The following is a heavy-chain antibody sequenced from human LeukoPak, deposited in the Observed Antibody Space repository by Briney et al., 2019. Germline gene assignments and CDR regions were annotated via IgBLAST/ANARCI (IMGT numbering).Heavy chain of an antibody. CDR2: IRSKAYGGTT. CDR3: SSLTAPRTVAY. CDR1: GLTFSGAD. V-gene: IGHV3-49*04. Sequence: GGSLKLSCAASGLTFSGADMHWVRQASGKGLEWVGFIRSKAYGGTTDYAASVRGRFTISRDDSKSIAYLQLNSLKIEDTAVYYCSSLTAPRTVAYWGQGTLVTVSS. J-gene: IGHJ4*02. D-gene: IGHD1-14*01.